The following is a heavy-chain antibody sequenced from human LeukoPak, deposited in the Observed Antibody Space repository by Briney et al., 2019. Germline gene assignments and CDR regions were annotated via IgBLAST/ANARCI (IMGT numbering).Heavy chain of an antibody. Sequence: QTGGSLRLSCAASGFTFSSYGMHWVRQAPGKGLEWVAFIRYDGSNKYYADSVKGRFTISRDNSKNTLYLQMNSLRAEDTAVYYCAREGHTMVRGKDYNWFDPWGQGTLVTVSS. J-gene: IGHJ5*02. CDR1: GFTFSSYG. V-gene: IGHV3-30*02. D-gene: IGHD3-10*01. CDR2: IRYDGSNK. CDR3: AREGHTMVRGKDYNWFDP.